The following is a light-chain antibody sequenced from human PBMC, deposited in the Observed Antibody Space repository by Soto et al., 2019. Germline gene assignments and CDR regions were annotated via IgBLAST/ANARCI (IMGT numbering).Light chain of an antibody. Sequence: DIQMTQSPSSLSASVGDRVTITCRASQGISNYLAWYQQKPGKVPKLLIYAASTLQSGVPSRFSGSGSGTYFTLTISSLQPEDVATYYCQKYNSAFWTFGQGTKVEIK. CDR2: AAS. J-gene: IGKJ1*01. CDR1: QGISNY. CDR3: QKYNSAFWT. V-gene: IGKV1-27*01.